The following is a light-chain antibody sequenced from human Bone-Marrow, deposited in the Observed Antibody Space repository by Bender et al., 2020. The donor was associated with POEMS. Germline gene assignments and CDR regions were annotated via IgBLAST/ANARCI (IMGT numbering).Light chain of an antibody. Sequence: QSALTQPRSVSGSPGQSVTISCTGTSSDVGGYNYVSWYQQHPGKAPKVIIYDVNKRPSGVPDRFSGSKSGNTASLTISGLQAEDEADYYCCSYRSSSTLVNWVFGGGTKLTVL. CDR2: DVN. J-gene: IGLJ3*02. CDR3: CSYRSSSTLVNWV. V-gene: IGLV2-11*01. CDR1: SSDVGGYNY.